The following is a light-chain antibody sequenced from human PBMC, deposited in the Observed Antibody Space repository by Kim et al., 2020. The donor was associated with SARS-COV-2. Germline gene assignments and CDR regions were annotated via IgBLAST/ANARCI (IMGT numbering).Light chain of an antibody. Sequence: ETVLTQSPATLSLSPGERATLSCRASQSVNSFLAWYQQKPGQAPRLLIHDASNRAAGIPARFSGSGSGTDFTLTISSLEPEDFAVYVCQHRNNWPLTFGGGTKVDIK. V-gene: IGKV3-11*01. J-gene: IGKJ4*01. CDR2: DAS. CDR1: QSVNSF. CDR3: QHRNNWPLT.